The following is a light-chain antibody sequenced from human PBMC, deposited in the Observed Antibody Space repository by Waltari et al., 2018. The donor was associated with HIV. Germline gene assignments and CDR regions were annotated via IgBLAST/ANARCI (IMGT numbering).Light chain of an antibody. V-gene: IGKV3-20*01. CDR2: GAS. CDR3: QQYGSSPWT. CDR1: QSVGSNY. Sequence: EMVLTQSPHTLSLSAGARAILSCRASQSVGSNYLSWHQQRPGQAPRLLIFGASSRATGIPDRFSASGSGTDFTLTISRLEPEDFAVYYCQQYGSSPWTFGQGTKVEIK. J-gene: IGKJ1*01.